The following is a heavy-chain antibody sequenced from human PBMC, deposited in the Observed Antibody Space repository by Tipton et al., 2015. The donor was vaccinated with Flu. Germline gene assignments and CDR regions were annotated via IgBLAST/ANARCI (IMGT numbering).Heavy chain of an antibody. D-gene: IGHD4-17*01. V-gene: IGHV1-69*08. CDR2: IIPIVETI. CDR3: ANDSGDYVAFDM. Sequence: QLVQSGAEVKKPGSSVKVACKASGGTINGYTVSWVRQAPGQGLEWVGRIIPIVETIKYAQQFQGRVVISADTSMNTVYMELSSLRSQDTAVYYCANDSGDYVAFDMWGQGTMVTVSS. CDR1: GGTINGYT. J-gene: IGHJ3*02.